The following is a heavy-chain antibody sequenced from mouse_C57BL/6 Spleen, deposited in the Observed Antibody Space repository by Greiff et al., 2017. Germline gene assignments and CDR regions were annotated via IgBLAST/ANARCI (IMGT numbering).Heavy chain of an antibody. CDR2: IRNKANNHAT. J-gene: IGHJ3*01. D-gene: IGHD2-4*01. Sequence: EVQRVESGGGLVQPGGSMKLSCAASGFTFSDAWMDWVRQSPETGLEWVAEIRNKANNHATYYAESVKGRFTISRDDSKSSVYRQMNSLRAEDTGIYYCTLYYDYSWCAYWGKGTLVTVSA. CDR3: TLYYDYSWCAY. CDR1: GFTFSDAW. V-gene: IGHV6-6*01.